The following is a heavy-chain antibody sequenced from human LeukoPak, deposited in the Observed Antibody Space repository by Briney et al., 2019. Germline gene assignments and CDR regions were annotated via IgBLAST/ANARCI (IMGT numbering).Heavy chain of an antibody. D-gene: IGHD3-16*01. J-gene: IGHJ6*02. CDR2: INHNGNVN. Sequence: GGSLRLSCAVSGFTFSSYWMNWARQAPGKGLEWVASINHNGNVNYYVDSVKGRFTISRDNAKNTLYLQMSNLRAEDTAVYFCARGGGLDVWGQGATVTVSS. CDR1: GFTFSSYW. V-gene: IGHV3-7*03. CDR3: ARGGGLDV.